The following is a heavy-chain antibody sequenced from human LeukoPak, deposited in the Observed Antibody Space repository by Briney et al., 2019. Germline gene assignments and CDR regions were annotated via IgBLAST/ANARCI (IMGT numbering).Heavy chain of an antibody. CDR3: ARDEGFRAARSFDY. V-gene: IGHV1-2*02. CDR2: INPNSGGT. Sequence: ASVKVSCKASGYTFTGYYMHWVRQAPGQGLEWMGWINPNSGGTNYAQKFQGRVTMTTDTSTSTAYMELRSLRSDDTAVYYCARDEGFRAARSFDYWGRGTLVTVSS. CDR1: GYTFTGYY. D-gene: IGHD6-6*01. J-gene: IGHJ4*02.